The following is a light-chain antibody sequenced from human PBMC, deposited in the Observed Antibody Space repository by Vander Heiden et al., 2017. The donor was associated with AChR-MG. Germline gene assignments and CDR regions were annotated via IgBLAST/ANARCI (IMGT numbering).Light chain of an antibody. Sequence: DIQMTQSPSSLSASVGDRVTITCRASQSISSYLNWYQQKPGKAPKLLIYAASSLQSGVPSRFSGSGYGTDFTLTISSLQPEDFATYYCQQNDSTPLVTFGHGTKVDIK. J-gene: IGKJ3*01. V-gene: IGKV1-39*01. CDR3: QQNDSTPLVT. CDR2: AAS. CDR1: QSISSY.